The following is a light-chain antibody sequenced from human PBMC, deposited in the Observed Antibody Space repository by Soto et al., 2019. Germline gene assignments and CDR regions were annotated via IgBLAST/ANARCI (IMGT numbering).Light chain of an antibody. J-gene: IGKJ4*01. CDR1: QSIGNS. V-gene: IGKV3-11*01. CDR2: DAF. CDR3: RQRYNWPLT. Sequence: TVLTQSPATLSLSPGERATLSCKASQSIGNSLGWFQQKPGQAPRLLIDDAFNRATGIPARFTGSGSGSDFTLTISILAPEDFGVYYCRQRYNWPLTFGGGTKVEIK.